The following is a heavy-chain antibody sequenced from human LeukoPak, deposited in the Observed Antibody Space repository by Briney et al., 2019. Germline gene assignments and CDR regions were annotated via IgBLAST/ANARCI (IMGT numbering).Heavy chain of an antibody. D-gene: IGHD3-3*01. Sequence: ASVKVPCKASGYTLTSYDINWVRQATGQGLEWMGWMNPNNDNTGYAQKFQGRVTMTRNTSISTAYMELISLRSEDTAVYYCARDSGGGTYDFSDWGQGTLVTVSS. CDR3: ARDSGGGTYDFSD. CDR1: GYTLTSYD. V-gene: IGHV1-8*01. J-gene: IGHJ4*02. CDR2: MNPNNDNT.